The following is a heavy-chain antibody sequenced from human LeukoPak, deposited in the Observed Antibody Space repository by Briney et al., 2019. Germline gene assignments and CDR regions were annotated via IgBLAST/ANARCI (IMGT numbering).Heavy chain of an antibody. CDR1: GGSISSGGYY. V-gene: IGHV4-30-2*01. Sequence: SETLSLTCTVSGGSISSGGYYWSWIRQPPGKGLEWIGYIYHSGSTYYNPSLKSRVTISVDRSKNQFSLKLSPVTAADTAVYYCARDPNALGWSGYFGAAPKWGQGPLVTVSS. J-gene: IGHJ4*02. CDR2: IYHSGST. CDR3: ARDPNALGWSGYFGAAPK. D-gene: IGHD3-3*01.